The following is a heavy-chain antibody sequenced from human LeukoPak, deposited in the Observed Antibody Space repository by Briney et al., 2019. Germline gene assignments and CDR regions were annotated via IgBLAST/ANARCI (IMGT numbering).Heavy chain of an antibody. CDR2: ISYDGKDK. D-gene: IGHD1-26*01. CDR1: GFTFSSHG. CDR3: AKDRDLGGSSYYFDY. Sequence: GGSLRLSCAASGFTFSSHGIHWVRQTPGKGLEWVAVISYDGKDKKFADSVKGRLTISRDNSMNMLYLQMNSLRPEDTAVYYCAKDRDLGGSSYYFDYWGQGTLVTVSS. V-gene: IGHV3-30*18. J-gene: IGHJ4*02.